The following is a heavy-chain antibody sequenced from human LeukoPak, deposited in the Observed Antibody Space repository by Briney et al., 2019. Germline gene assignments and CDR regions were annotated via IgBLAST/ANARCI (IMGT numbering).Heavy chain of an antibody. D-gene: IGHD6-13*01. CDR1: GASISSGSFY. CDR2: SYSSGSY. V-gene: IGHV4-61*02. J-gene: IGHJ4*02. CDR3: ARAYSPTDYLDY. Sequence: SQTLSLTCTVSGASISSGSFYWNWIRQPAGKGLEWVGRSYSSGSYNYNPSLKSRVTISVDTSKNQFSLKLTSVTATDTAVYYCARAYSPTDYLDYWGQGTLVTVSS.